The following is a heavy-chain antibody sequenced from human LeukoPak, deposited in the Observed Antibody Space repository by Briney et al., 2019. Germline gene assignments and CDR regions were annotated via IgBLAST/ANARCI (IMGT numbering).Heavy chain of an antibody. V-gene: IGHV3-21*01. J-gene: IGHJ4*02. Sequence: GGSLRLSCAASGFTFSSYSMNWVRQAPGKGLEWVSSISSSSSYIYYADPVKGRFTISRDNAKNSLYLQMNSLRAEDTAVYYCARETMSSGYYGYWGQGTLVTVSS. D-gene: IGHD3-22*01. CDR3: ARETMSSGYYGY. CDR2: ISSSSSYI. CDR1: GFTFSSYS.